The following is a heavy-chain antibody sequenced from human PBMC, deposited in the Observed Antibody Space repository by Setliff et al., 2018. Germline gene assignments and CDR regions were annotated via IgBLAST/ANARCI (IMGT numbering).Heavy chain of an antibody. CDR1: GGSSSSGSYY. V-gene: IGHV4-39*07. D-gene: IGHD1-1*01. Sequence: SETLSLTCSVSGGSSSSGSYYWGWIRQSPGKGLEWIGSMYYSGSTYYNPSLKGRVTLSVDTTKNQFSLKLTSMTAADTADYFCARLPRTATHFDYWGQGALVTVSS. J-gene: IGHJ4*02. CDR2: MYYSGST. CDR3: ARLPRTATHFDY.